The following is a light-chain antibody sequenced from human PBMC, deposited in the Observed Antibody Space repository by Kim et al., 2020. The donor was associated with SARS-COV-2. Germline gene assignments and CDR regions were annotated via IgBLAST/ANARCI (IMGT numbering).Light chain of an antibody. CDR2: GKN. J-gene: IGLJ2*01. CDR3: NSRDSSGNHVV. Sequence: ALGQTVRITCQGDSLRSYYASWYQQKPGQAPVLVIYGKNNRPSGIPDRFSGSSSGKTASLTITGAQAEDEADYYCNSRDSSGNHVVFGGGTKVTVL. CDR1: SLRSYY. V-gene: IGLV3-19*01.